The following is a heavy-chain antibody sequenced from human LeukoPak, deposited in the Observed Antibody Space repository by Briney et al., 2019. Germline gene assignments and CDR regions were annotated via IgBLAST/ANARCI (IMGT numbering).Heavy chain of an antibody. Sequence: SVKVSCKASGGTFSSYAISWVRQAPGQGLEWMGGIIPIFGTANYAQKFQGRVTITADESTSTAYMELSSLRSEDTAVYYCARATAMAAYYYYYHGMDVWGQGTTVTVSS. CDR2: IIPIFGTA. CDR1: GGTFSSYA. D-gene: IGHD5-18*01. V-gene: IGHV1-69*13. CDR3: ARATAMAAYYYYYHGMDV. J-gene: IGHJ6*02.